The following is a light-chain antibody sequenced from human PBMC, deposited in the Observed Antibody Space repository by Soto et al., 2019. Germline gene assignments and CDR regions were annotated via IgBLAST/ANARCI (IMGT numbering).Light chain of an antibody. CDR1: SSNIGAGYD. CDR2: GNT. CDR3: QSYDISLSSLV. Sequence: QSVLTQPPSVSGAPGQRVTLSCTGSSSNIGAGYDVHWYQQVPGRPPKVLIYGNTNRPSGVPDRFSGSKSGTSASLAITGLQADDEANYYRQSYDISLSSLVFGEGTKLTVL. V-gene: IGLV1-40*01. J-gene: IGLJ3*02.